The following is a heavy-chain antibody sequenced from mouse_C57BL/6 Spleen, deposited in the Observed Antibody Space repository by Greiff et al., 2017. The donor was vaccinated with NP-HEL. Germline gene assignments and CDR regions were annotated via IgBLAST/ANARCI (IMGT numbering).Heavy chain of an antibody. CDR3: ARGGPGSSTYYFDY. CDR1: GYTFTSYG. V-gene: IGHV1-81*01. D-gene: IGHD1-1*01. Sequence: VQLQQSGAELARPGASVKLSCKASGYTFTSYGISWVKQRTGQGLEWIGEIYPRSGNTYYNEKFKGKATLTADKSSSTAYMELRSLTSEDSAVYFCARGGPGSSTYYFDYWGQGTTLTVSS. J-gene: IGHJ2*01. CDR2: IYPRSGNT.